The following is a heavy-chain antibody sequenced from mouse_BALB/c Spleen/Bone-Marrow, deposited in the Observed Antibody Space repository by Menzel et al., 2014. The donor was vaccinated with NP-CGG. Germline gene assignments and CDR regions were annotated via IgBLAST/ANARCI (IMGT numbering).Heavy chain of an antibody. V-gene: IGHV14-3*02. CDR3: SRGKGIYLGFAY. CDR2: MDPANGNS. CDR1: GFNIKHTY. Sequence: HLQHAGAELLKSGVPAKFSLTASGFNIKHTYILWVKQRPEQGLEWIGRMDPANGNSTYGTEFQGNASITSDTSSNTAYLQLSSRTSDATSVYSCSRGKGIYLGFAYWGQGTLVTVS. J-gene: IGHJ3*01. D-gene: IGHD2-1*01.